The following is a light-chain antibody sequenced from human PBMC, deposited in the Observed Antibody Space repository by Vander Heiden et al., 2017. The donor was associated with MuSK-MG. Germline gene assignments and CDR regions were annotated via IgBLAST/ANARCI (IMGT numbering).Light chain of an antibody. Sequence: DIQMTQSPSSLSTSVGDRVTLTCRASQSISNYLNWYQQKPGKAPKLLIFAASSLHSGVPSRFSGSGFGTDFTLTISRLQPEDFATYYCQQSDSDPHTFGQGTKLEIK. J-gene: IGKJ2*01. CDR3: QQSDSDPHT. CDR2: AAS. CDR1: QSISNY. V-gene: IGKV1-39*01.